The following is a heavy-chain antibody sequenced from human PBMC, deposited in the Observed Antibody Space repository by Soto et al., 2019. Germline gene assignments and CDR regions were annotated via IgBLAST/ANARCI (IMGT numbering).Heavy chain of an antibody. CDR3: GRVPGFYYDSSGYYYEKYFQH. CDR1: GGSISSYY. D-gene: IGHD3-22*01. CDR2: IFYSGST. J-gene: IGHJ1*01. Sequence: PSETLSLTCTVSGGSISSYYWSWIRQPPGKGLEWIGYIFYSGSTNYNPSLKSRVTISVDTSKNQFSLKLSSVTAADTAVYYCGRVPGFYYDSSGYYYEKYFQHGGRAPRVTVS. V-gene: IGHV4-59*08.